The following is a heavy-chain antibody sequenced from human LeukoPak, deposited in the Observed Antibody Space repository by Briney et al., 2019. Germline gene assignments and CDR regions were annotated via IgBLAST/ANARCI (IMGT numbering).Heavy chain of an antibody. V-gene: IGHV1-69*05. D-gene: IGHD3-10*01. Sequence: SVKVSCKASGGTFSSYAIIWVRQAPGQGLEWMGRIIPIFGTANYAQKFQGRVTITTDESTSTAYMELSSLRSEDTAVYYCARDRWYYGSGSYYNNFDYWGQGTLVTVSS. CDR1: GGTFSSYA. CDR3: ARDRWYYGSGSYYNNFDY. CDR2: IIPIFGTA. J-gene: IGHJ4*02.